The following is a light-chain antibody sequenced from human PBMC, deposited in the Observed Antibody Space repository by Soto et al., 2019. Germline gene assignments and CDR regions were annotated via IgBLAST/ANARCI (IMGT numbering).Light chain of an antibody. Sequence: EIVLTQSPVTLSLSPGERATLSFRASHSVSTFFAWYQQKPGQAPRLLIYDASNRATGIPARFSGSGSGTDFTLTISSLAPEDVAVYYCQQRTNWPITFGQGTRLEIK. J-gene: IGKJ5*01. CDR2: DAS. CDR3: QQRTNWPIT. V-gene: IGKV3-11*01. CDR1: HSVSTF.